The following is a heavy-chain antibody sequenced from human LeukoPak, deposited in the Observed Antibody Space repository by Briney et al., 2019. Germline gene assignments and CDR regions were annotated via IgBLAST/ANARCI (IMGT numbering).Heavy chain of an antibody. Sequence: PGRSLRLSCAASGFTFSGYGMHWVRQAPGKGLEWVAVISYDGSNKYYADSVKGRFTISRDNSKNTLYLQMNSLRAEDTAVYYCALLGRYYDSSGYYYDRVFDYWGQGTLVTVSS. CDR1: GFTFSGYG. D-gene: IGHD3-22*01. CDR3: ALLGRYYDSSGYYYDRVFDY. J-gene: IGHJ4*02. V-gene: IGHV3-30*03. CDR2: ISYDGSNK.